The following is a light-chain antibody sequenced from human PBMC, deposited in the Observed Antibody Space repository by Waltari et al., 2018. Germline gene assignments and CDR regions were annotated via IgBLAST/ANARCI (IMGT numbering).Light chain of an antibody. Sequence: EIVLTQSPSTLSLSPGETPTLSCRASQSVGTYLAWYQQKPGQAPRLLISDASNRATGIPDRFRGSGSGTDFTLTISSLEPEDFALYYCQQRSSWTPHTFGQGARLEIK. CDR2: DAS. CDR1: QSVGTY. J-gene: IGKJ2*01. V-gene: IGKV3-11*01. CDR3: QQRSSWTPHT.